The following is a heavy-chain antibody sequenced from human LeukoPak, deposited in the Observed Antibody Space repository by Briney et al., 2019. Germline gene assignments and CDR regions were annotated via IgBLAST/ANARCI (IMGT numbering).Heavy chain of an antibody. D-gene: IGHD3-10*01. CDR2: IYPGDSDT. Sequence: GESLKISCKGSGYSFTSYWIGWVRQMPGKGLEWMGIIYPGDSDTRYSPSFQGQVTISADKSISTAYLQWSSLKASDTAMYYCARLLLWFGELQTIDYWGQGTLVTVSS. V-gene: IGHV5-51*01. CDR3: ARLLLWFGELQTIDY. J-gene: IGHJ4*02. CDR1: GYSFTSYW.